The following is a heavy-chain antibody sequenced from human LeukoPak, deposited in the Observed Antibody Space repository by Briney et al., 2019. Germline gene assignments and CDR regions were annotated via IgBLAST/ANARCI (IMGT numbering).Heavy chain of an antibody. D-gene: IGHD1-26*01. J-gene: IGHJ6*02. CDR3: ARETVGATTAYGMDV. CDR2: IIPILGIA. CDR1: GGTFSSYA. V-gene: IGHV1-69*04. Sequence: SVKVSCKASGGTFSSYAISWVRQAPGQGLEWMGRIIPILGIANYAQKFQGRVTITADKSTSTAYMELSSLRSEDTAVYYCARETVGATTAYGMDVWGQGTTVTVSS.